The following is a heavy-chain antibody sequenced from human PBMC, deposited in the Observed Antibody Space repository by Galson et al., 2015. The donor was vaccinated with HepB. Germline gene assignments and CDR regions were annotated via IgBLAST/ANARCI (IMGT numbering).Heavy chain of an antibody. CDR1: GFSFDDYA. Sequence: SLRLSCAASGFSFDDYAMHWVRQRPVKGLEWVSLINSDGITTYYADSVKGRFTISRDNNKNSLYLEMTSLRTEDTALYYCAKDVDGGFYYSAMDVWGRGTTVTVSS. J-gene: IGHJ6*02. CDR3: AKDVDGGFYYSAMDV. CDR2: INSDGITT. V-gene: IGHV3-43*01. D-gene: IGHD3-10*01.